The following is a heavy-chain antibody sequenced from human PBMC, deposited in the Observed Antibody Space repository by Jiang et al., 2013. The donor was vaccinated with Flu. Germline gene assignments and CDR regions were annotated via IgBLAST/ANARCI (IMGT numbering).Heavy chain of an antibody. V-gene: IGHV3-48*02. J-gene: IGHJ3*02. CDR2: ISSSSSTI. CDR3: ARWGGYYDFWSAQSLDAFDI. Sequence: VQLLESGGGLVQPGGSLRLSCAASGFTFSSYSMNWVRQAPGKGLEWVSYISSSSSTIYYADSVKGRFTISRDNAKNSLYLQMNSLRDEDTAVYYCARWGGYYDFWSAQSLDAFDIWGQGTMVTVSS. CDR1: GFTFSSYS. D-gene: IGHD3-3*01.